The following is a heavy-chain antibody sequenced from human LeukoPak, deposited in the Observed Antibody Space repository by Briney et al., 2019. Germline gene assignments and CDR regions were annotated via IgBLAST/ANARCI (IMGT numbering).Heavy chain of an antibody. V-gene: IGHV3-21*01. J-gene: IGHJ4*02. CDR2: ISSSSSCI. CDR1: GFTFSSYS. Sequence: GASLRLSCAASGFTFSSYSMNWVRQAPGKGLEWVSSISSSSSCIYYADSVKGRFTISRDNAKNSLYLQMNSLRAEDTAVYYCARDLRALYYYGSGSYYRGFDYWGQGTLVTVSS. CDR3: ARDLRALYYYGSGSYYRGFDY. D-gene: IGHD3-10*01.